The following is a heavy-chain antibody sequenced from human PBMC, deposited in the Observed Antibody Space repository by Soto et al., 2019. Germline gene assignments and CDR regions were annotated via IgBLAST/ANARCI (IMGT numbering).Heavy chain of an antibody. J-gene: IGHJ6*02. CDR2: IRSKANSYAT. Sequence: EVQLVESGGGLVQPGGSLKLSCAASGFTFSGSAMHWVRQASGKGLEWVGRIRSKANSYATAYAASVKGRFTISRDDSRNTAYLQMNSLKTEETAVYYCTLLEPLRYYYGMDVWGQGTTVTVSS. V-gene: IGHV3-73*01. CDR3: TLLEPLRYYYGMDV. CDR1: GFTFSGSA. D-gene: IGHD1-1*01.